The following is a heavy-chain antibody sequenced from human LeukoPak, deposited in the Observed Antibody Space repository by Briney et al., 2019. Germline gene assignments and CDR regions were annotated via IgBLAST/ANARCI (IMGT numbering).Heavy chain of an antibody. CDR1: GFTFSSYG. J-gene: IGHJ4*02. Sequence: GGSLRLSCAASGFTFSSYGMHWVRQAPRKGLEWVAVIWYDGSNKYNADSVKGRFTISRDNSKNTLYLQMTSLRAEDTAVYYCARVDTTLVTFYYWGQGTLVTVSS. D-gene: IGHD5-18*01. CDR3: ARVDTTLVTFYY. CDR2: IWYDGSNK. V-gene: IGHV3-33*01.